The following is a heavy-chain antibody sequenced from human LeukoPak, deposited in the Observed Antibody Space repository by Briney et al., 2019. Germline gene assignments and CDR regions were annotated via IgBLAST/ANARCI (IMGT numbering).Heavy chain of an antibody. CDR1: GYTFTSYG. D-gene: IGHD3-16*02. Sequence: GASVKVSCKASGYTFTSYGISWVRQAPGQELEWMGWTSAYNGNTNYAQKLQGRVTMTTDTSTSTAYMELRSLRSDDTAVYYCALLRLGELSSYYWGQGTLVTVSS. V-gene: IGHV1-18*01. J-gene: IGHJ4*02. CDR2: TSAYNGNT. CDR3: ALLRLGELSSYY.